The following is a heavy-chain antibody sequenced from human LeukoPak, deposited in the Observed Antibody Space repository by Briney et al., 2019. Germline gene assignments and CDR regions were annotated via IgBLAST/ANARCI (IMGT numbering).Heavy chain of an antibody. D-gene: IGHD3-10*01. CDR1: GYTFTSHY. CDR2: INPSGGST. CDR3: ARDQGMVRGVINDY. V-gene: IGHV1-46*01. Sequence: ASVKVSCKASGYTFTSHYMHWVRQAPGQGREWMGIINPSGGSTSYAQKFQGRVTMTRDTSTRTVYMELSRLRSEDTAVYYCARDQGMVRGVINDYWGQGTLVTVSS. J-gene: IGHJ4*02.